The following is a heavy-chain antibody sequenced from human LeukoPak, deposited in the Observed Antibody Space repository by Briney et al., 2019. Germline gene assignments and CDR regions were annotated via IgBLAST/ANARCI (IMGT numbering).Heavy chain of an antibody. Sequence: PGGSLRLSCAASGFTFDDYAMHWVRQAPGKGLEWVSGISWNSGSIGYADSVKGRFTISRDNAKNSLYLQMNSLRAEDTAVYYCARDQDTAMVTLGAPHYYMDVWGKGTTVTVSS. V-gene: IGHV3-9*01. D-gene: IGHD5-18*01. J-gene: IGHJ6*03. CDR2: ISWNSGSI. CDR3: ARDQDTAMVTLGAPHYYMDV. CDR1: GFTFDDYA.